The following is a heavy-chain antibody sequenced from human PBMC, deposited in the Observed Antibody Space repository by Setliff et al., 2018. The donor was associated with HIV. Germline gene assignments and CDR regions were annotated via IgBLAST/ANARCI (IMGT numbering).Heavy chain of an antibody. D-gene: IGHD2-15*01. Sequence: SVKVSCKASGYTFTGYYIHWVRQAPGQGLEWMGGIIPMFGTANYAQKFQGRVTITADESTSTAYMELSSLTSEDSAVYYCARDRHCSRGICYEPNWFDPWGQGTLVTVSS. V-gene: IGHV1-69*13. J-gene: IGHJ5*02. CDR3: ARDRHCSRGICYEPNWFDP. CDR2: IIPMFGTA. CDR1: GYTFTGYY.